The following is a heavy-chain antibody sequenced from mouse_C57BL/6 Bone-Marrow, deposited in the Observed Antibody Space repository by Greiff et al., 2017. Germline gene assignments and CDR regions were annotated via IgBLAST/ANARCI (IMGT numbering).Heavy chain of an antibody. D-gene: IGHD1-1*01. Sequence: VQLQQPGAELVKPGASVKMSCKASGYTFTSYWITWVKQRPGQGLEWIGDLYPGSGSTNYNEKYKSKATLTVDTSSSTAYMQLSSLTSEDSAVYYGARSSYYYGSSHYFDYWGQGTTRTVSS. CDR3: ARSSYYYGSSHYFDY. J-gene: IGHJ2*01. V-gene: IGHV1-55*01. CDR2: LYPGSGST. CDR1: GYTFTSYW.